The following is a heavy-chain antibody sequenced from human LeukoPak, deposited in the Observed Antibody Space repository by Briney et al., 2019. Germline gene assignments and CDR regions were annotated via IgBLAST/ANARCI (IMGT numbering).Heavy chain of an antibody. D-gene: IGHD4-23*01. J-gene: IGHJ4*02. CDR1: GFTFSSYV. CDR2: TSYDGSNE. CDR3: ARGRWSEYPFDF. V-gene: IGHV3-30*04. Sequence: GSLRLSCAASGFTFSSYVMHWVRQAPGKGLEWVAITSYDGSNEYYADSVKGRFTISRDNSKNTLYLQMNSLRAEDTAVYYCARGRWSEYPFDFWGQGTLVTVSS.